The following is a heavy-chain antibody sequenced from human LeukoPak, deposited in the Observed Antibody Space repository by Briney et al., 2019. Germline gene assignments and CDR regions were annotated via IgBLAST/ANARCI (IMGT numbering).Heavy chain of an antibody. J-gene: IGHJ4*02. D-gene: IGHD3-22*01. CDR3: ARWYYESGRDYVYDY. CDR2: IYYSGST. Sequence: PSETLSLTCTVSGGSISSSSYYWGWIRQPPGKGLEWIGSIYYSGSTYYNPSLKSRVTISVDKSKNQFSLKLSSVTAADTAVYYCARWYYESGRDYVYDYWGQGTLVTVSS. V-gene: IGHV4-39*07. CDR1: GGSISSSSYY.